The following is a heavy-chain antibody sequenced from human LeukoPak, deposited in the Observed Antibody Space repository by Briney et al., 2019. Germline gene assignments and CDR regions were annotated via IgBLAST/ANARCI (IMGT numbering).Heavy chain of an antibody. D-gene: IGHD6-13*01. CDR1: GYSFTSYW. V-gene: IGHV5-51*01. CDR2: VNPADSDT. CDR3: ATVPRIPAVGNTEYFQY. J-gene: IGHJ1*01. Sequence: PGESLKISCKGSGYSFTSYWIAWVRQMPGKGLEWMGIVNPADSDTRYSPSFQGQVTISVDKSISTAYLQWSSLQASDTAMYYCATVPRIPAVGNTEYFQYWARAPWSPSP.